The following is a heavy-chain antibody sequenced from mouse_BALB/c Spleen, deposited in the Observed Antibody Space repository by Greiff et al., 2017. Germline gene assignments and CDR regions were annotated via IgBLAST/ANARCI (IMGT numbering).Heavy chain of an antibody. V-gene: IGHV3-6*02. D-gene: IGHD1-1*01. CDR3: ARGGYGRGYAMDY. CDR1: GYSITSGYY. J-gene: IGHJ4*01. Sequence: LEESGPGLVKPSQSLSLTCSVTGYSITSGYYWNWIRQFPGNKLEWMGYISYDGSNNYNPSLKNRISITRDTSKNQFFLKLNSVTTEDTATYYCARGGYGRGYAMDYWGQGTSVTVSS. CDR2: ISYDGSN.